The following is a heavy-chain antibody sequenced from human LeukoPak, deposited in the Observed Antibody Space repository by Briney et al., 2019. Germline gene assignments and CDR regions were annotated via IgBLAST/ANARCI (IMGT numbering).Heavy chain of an antibody. J-gene: IGHJ4*02. CDR3: AREPGDGGYDYFDD. Sequence: ASVKVSCKASGYTFSGYYIHWVRQAPGQGLEWMGWMNPSSGDTSYAQKFQGRVTMTRDTSISTAYMELTRLRSDDSAVYYCAREPGDGGYDYFDDWGQGSLVTVSS. D-gene: IGHD5-12*01. CDR2: MNPSSGDT. V-gene: IGHV1-2*02. CDR1: GYTFSGYY.